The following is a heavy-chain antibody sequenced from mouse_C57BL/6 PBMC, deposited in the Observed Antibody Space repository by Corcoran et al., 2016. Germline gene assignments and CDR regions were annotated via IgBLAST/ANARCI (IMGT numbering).Heavy chain of an antibody. J-gene: IGHJ3*01. Sequence: EVQLQQSGPVLVKPGASVKMSCKASGYTFTDYYMNWVKQSHGKSLEWIGVINPYNGGTSYNQKFKGKATLTVDKSSSTAYMELNSLTSEDSAVYYCARRELAAWFAYWGQGTLVTVSA. CDR1: GYTFTDYY. CDR3: ARRELAAWFAY. D-gene: IGHD4-1*01. CDR2: INPYNGGT. V-gene: IGHV1-19*01.